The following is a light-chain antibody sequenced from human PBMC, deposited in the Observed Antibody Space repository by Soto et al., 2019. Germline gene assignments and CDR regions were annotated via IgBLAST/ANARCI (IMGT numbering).Light chain of an antibody. Sequence: EIGMTQLPSTLSVSPGERATLSCRASQSVRTSLAWYQQKPGQAPRFLIYGASSRATGIPDRFSGSGSGTDFTLTISRLEPEDFAVYYCQQKVTFGQGTRLEIK. CDR3: QQKVT. J-gene: IGKJ5*01. CDR2: GAS. CDR1: QSVRTS. V-gene: IGKV3-20*01.